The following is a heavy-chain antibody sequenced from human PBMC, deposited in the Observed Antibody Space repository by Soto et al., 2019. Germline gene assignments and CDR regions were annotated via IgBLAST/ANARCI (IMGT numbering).Heavy chain of an antibody. D-gene: IGHD6-6*01. CDR3: ARAPKVSGSAQTRPDF. J-gene: IGHJ4*02. CDR2: IYYSGST. CDR1: GGSISSGDYY. V-gene: IGHV4-30-4*01. Sequence: PSETLSLTCTVSGGSISSGDYYWSWIRQPPGKGLEWIGYIYYSGSTYYNPSLKSRVTISVDTSKNQFSLKLSSVTAADTAVYYCARAPKVSGSAQTRPDFWGRGSLVTVSS.